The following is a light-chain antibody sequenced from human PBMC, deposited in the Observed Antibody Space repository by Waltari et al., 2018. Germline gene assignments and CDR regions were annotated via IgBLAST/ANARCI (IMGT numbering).Light chain of an antibody. CDR3: SSQTLDGVVL. J-gene: IGLJ3*02. V-gene: IGLV2-14*03. CDR1: GSAIDGSDF. CDR2: VVN. Sequence: QSALTQPASVSGSPGQSITISCIGVGSAIDGSDFVSWYQHHPVKAPQVIIYVVNQRPEGISDRFSAAKTGKTASLTISGLQSEDEGDDYCSSQTLDGVVLFGGGTRVTV.